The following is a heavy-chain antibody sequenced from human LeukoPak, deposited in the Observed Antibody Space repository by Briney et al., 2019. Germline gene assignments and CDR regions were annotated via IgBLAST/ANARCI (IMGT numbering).Heavy chain of an antibody. D-gene: IGHD3-22*01. J-gene: IGHJ4*02. Sequence: PGGSLRLSCAASGFTFSDYYMSWIRQVPGKGLEWVSYISSSGSTIYYADSVKGRFTISRDNAKNSLYLQMNSLRAEDTAVYYCARDSPTYYYDSSGCDYWGQGTLVTVSS. V-gene: IGHV3-11*01. CDR1: GFTFSDYY. CDR2: ISSSGSTI. CDR3: ARDSPTYYYDSSGCDY.